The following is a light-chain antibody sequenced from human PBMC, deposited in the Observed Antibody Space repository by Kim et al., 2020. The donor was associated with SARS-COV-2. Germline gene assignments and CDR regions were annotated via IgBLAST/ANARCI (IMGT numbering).Light chain of an antibody. Sequence: GQRGPSASSGSVSNIVRNTVNWCQLLPATAPQLLIYSNSQRPSGVRDRFSASKSGTSASLAISGLQSEDEADYYCAAWEDSLNGWVFGGGTQLTVL. V-gene: IGLV1-44*01. J-gene: IGLJ3*02. CDR1: VSNIVRNT. CDR2: SNS. CDR3: AAWEDSLNGWV.